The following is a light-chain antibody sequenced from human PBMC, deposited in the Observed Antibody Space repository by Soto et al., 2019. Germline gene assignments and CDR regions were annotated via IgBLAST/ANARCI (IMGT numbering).Light chain of an antibody. CDR2: EVT. J-gene: IGLJ1*01. CDR1: SSDVGGYKY. V-gene: IGLV2-14*01. CDR3: SSYSSSSISYV. Sequence: QSALTQPASVSGSPGQSITISCAGSSSDVGGYKYVSWYQQLPGNAPKLIIYEVTIRPSGVSNRFSGSKSGNTASLTISGLQAEDEADYYRSSYSSSSISYVFGTGTKLTVL.